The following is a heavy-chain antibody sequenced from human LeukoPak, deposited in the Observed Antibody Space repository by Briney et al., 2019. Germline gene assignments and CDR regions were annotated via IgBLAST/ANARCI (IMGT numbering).Heavy chain of an antibody. CDR2: IYTSVST. CDR3: ARSANIAVAPFDY. D-gene: IGHD6-19*01. V-gene: IGHV4-4*07. Sequence: PSETLSLTCTVSGGSISSYYWSWIRQPAGKGLEWIGRIYTSVSTNYNPSLKSRVTMSVDTSKNQFSLKLSCVTAADTAVYYCARSANIAVAPFDYWGQGILVTVSS. CDR1: GGSISSYY. J-gene: IGHJ4*02.